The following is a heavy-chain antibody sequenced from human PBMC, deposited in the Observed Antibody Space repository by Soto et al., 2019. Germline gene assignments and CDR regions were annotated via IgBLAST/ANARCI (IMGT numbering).Heavy chain of an antibody. CDR2: IWYEGSNK. J-gene: IGHJ4*02. CDR1: GFTFSSYG. D-gene: IGHD4-17*01. Sequence: QVQLVESGGGVVQPGRSLRLSCAASGFTFSSYGMHWVRQAPGKGLEWVAVIWYEGSNKYYADSVKGRFTISRDNSKNPLYLQMNSLRAEDTAVYYCARKQWGGPTPHDYGGNTGSFDYWGQGTLVTVSS. V-gene: IGHV3-33*01. CDR3: ARKQWGGPTPHDYGGNTGSFDY.